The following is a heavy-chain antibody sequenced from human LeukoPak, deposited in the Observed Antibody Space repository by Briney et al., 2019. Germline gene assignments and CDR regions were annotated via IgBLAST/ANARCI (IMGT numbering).Heavy chain of an antibody. Sequence: ASVKVSCKASGYTFTGYYMHWVRQAPGQGLEWMGWINPNSGGTNYAQKFQGRVTMTRDTSISTAYMELSRLRSDDTAVYYCATYYGSGSYVGNFDYWGQGTLVTVSS. J-gene: IGHJ4*02. CDR2: INPNSGGT. D-gene: IGHD3-10*01. CDR1: GYTFTGYY. CDR3: ATYYGSGSYVGNFDY. V-gene: IGHV1-2*02.